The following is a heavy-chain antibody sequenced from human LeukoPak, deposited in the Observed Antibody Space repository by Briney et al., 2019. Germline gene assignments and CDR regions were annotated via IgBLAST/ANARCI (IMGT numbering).Heavy chain of an antibody. J-gene: IGHJ6*03. CDR3: AREGAYYYYYMDV. Sequence: GGSLRLSCAASVFTFSDYYMSWIRQAPGKGLEWVSYISSSGSTIYYADSVKGRFTISRDNAKNSLYLQMNSLRAEDTAVYYCAREGAYYYYYMDVWGKGTTVTVSS. V-gene: IGHV3-11*01. CDR1: VFTFSDYY. CDR2: ISSSGSTI.